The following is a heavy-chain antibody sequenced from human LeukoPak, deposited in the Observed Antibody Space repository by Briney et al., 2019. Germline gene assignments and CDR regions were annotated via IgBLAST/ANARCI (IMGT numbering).Heavy chain of an antibody. D-gene: IGHD3-9*01. CDR1: GYTFTSYY. V-gene: IGHV1-46*01. J-gene: IGHJ4*02. Sequence: ASVNVSCKASGYTFTSYYMHWVRQAPGQGLEWMGIINPSGGSTSYAQKFQGRVTMTRDTSTSTVYMELSSLRSEDTAVYYCAREREQYDILTGYPPPFDYWGQGTLVTVSS. CDR3: AREREQYDILTGYPPPFDY. CDR2: INPSGGST.